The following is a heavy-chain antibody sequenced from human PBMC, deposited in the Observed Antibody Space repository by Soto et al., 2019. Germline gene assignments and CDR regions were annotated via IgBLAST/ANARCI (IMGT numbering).Heavy chain of an antibody. Sequence: EVQLVESGGGLVQPGGSPRLSCAASGFTFSAYDMHWVRQPTGKGLEWVSAIGTQHDTYYPDSVKGRFTISRENAKSSLYLQMNSLRTGDTAVYYCARQASYWHGGGGWLDPWGQGTLVTVSS. CDR2: IGTQHDT. CDR3: ARQASYWHGGGGWLDP. D-gene: IGHD2-8*02. V-gene: IGHV3-13*01. CDR1: GFTFSAYD. J-gene: IGHJ5*02.